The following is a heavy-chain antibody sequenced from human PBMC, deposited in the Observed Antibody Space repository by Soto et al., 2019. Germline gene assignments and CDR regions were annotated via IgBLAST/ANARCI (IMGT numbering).Heavy chain of an antibody. CDR1: GYTFTSYY. CDR2: INPSGGST. V-gene: IGHV1-46*03. J-gene: IGHJ4*02. CDR3: AREFEAYSSSTNFDY. D-gene: IGHD6-6*01. Sequence: QVQLVQSGAEVKKPGASVKVSCKASGYTFTSYYMHWVRQAPGQGLEWMGIINPSGGSTSYAQKFQGRGNMTRDTYTSTVYMELSSLRSEDTAVYYCAREFEAYSSSTNFDYWGQGTLVTVSS.